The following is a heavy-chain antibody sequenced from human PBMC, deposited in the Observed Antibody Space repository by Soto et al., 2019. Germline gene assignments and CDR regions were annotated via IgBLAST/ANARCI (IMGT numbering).Heavy chain of an antibody. V-gene: IGHV1-3*01. CDR3: ARAALGDYVYYYYGMAV. CDR1: GYTFTRYA. CDR2: INAGNGNT. Sequence: QVQLVQSGAEVKKPGASVKVSCKASGYTFTRYAMHWVRQAPGQRLEWMGWINAGNGNTKYSQKFQGRVTITRDTSAITAYMELSSLRSEDTAVYYCARAALGDYVYYYYGMAVWGQGTTVTVSS. D-gene: IGHD4-17*01. J-gene: IGHJ6*02.